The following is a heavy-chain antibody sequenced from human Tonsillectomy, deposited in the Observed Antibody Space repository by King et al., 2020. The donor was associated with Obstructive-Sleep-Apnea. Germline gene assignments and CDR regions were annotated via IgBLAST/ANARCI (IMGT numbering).Heavy chain of an antibody. CDR3: ASLTTVTNVDY. Sequence: HVQLVESGGGVVQPGTSLRLSCAASGFTFNTFAMHWVRQAPGKGLEWVAVISKDGRNTYYADYVRGRFTISRDNSKNTLYVRMNSLRVDDTAVYYCASLTTVTNVDYWGQGTLVTVSS. CDR2: ISKDGRNT. CDR1: GFTFNTFA. J-gene: IGHJ4*02. D-gene: IGHD4-11*01. V-gene: IGHV3-30*04.